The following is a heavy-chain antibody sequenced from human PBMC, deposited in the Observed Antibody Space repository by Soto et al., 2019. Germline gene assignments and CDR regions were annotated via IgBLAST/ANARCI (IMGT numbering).Heavy chain of an antibody. CDR2: IIPIFGTA. Sequence: QVQLVQSGAEVKKPGSSVKVSCKASGGTFSSYAISWVRQAPGQGLEWMGGIIPIFGTANYAQKFQGRVTITADESTSSAYMELSSFRSEDTAVYYCARVRGDSSSIILGYWGQGTLVTVSS. CDR3: ARVRGDSSSIILGY. D-gene: IGHD6-6*01. V-gene: IGHV1-69*12. CDR1: GGTFSSYA. J-gene: IGHJ4*02.